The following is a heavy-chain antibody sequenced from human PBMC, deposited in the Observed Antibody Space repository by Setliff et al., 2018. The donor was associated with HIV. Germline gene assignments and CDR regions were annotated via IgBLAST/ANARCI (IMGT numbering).Heavy chain of an antibody. CDR3: ARDRIEVIAETPHDVFDI. V-gene: IGHV4-59*12. D-gene: IGHD6-13*01. J-gene: IGHJ3*02. CDR1: GGSITGYY. Sequence: PSETLSLTCTVSGGSITGYYWSWIRQPPGKGLEWIGWIYYSGNTRYNPSLKSRVTMSVDTSKNQFSLKLTSVSAADTAVYFCARDRIEVIAETPHDVFDIWGRGTMVTVSS. CDR2: IYYSGNT.